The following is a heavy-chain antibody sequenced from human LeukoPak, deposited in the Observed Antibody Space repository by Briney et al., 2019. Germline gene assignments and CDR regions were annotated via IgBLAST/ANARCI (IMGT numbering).Heavy chain of an antibody. Sequence: PGGCLRHAFVASGFDLNNYDVHWVRQAPGKGLGWGAFIKFHGHEAFYADSVEGRFTFSRDNSRNTVYLQMDSLRSEDTAVYYCARGTGITGTTGGIWFDPWGQGTLVTVSS. D-gene: IGHD1-7*01. V-gene: IGHV3-30*04. J-gene: IGHJ5*02. CDR3: ARGTGITGTTGGIWFDP. CDR1: GFDLNNYD. CDR2: IKFHGHEA.